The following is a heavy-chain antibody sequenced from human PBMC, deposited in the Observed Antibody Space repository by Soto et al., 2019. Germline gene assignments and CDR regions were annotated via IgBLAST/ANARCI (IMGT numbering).Heavy chain of an antibody. D-gene: IGHD3-22*01. CDR1: GGTFSSYS. V-gene: IGHV1-69*06. Sequence: SVNVSCKSSGGTFSSYSISWVRQAPGQGLECMGGIIPIFGTTNYAQKFQGRVTITADKSTSTAYMELSSLRSEDTAVYYCASGLYDSSGFIRDAFDIWGQGTMVTVSS. CDR2: IIPIFGTT. CDR3: ASGLYDSSGFIRDAFDI. J-gene: IGHJ3*02.